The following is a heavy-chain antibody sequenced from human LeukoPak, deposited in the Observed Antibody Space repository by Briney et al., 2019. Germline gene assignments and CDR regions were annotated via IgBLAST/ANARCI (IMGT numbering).Heavy chain of an antibody. D-gene: IGHD3-22*01. J-gene: IGHJ4*02. V-gene: IGHV1-18*01. CDR3: ARAPWGYYESRGESNFDY. Sequence: ASVKVSCKASGYTFTSYGISWVRQAPGQGLEWMGWISAYNGNTHYAQKLQGRVTMTTDTSTSTAYMELRSLRSDDTAVYYCARAPWGYYESRGESNFDYWGQGTLVTVSS. CDR2: ISAYNGNT. CDR1: GYTFTSYG.